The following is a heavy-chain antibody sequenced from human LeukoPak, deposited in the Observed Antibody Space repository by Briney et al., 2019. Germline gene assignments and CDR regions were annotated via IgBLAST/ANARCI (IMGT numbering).Heavy chain of an antibody. J-gene: IGHJ6*03. CDR2: IYTSGST. Sequence: PSETLSLTCTVSGGSISGYYWSWIRQPPGKGLEWIGYIYTSGSTNYTPSLKSRVTISVDTSKDQFSLKLSSVTAADTAVYYCARGTYYYDSSGYPPMDVWGKGTTVTVSS. D-gene: IGHD3-22*01. CDR1: GGSISGYY. CDR3: ARGTYYYDSSGYPPMDV. V-gene: IGHV4-4*09.